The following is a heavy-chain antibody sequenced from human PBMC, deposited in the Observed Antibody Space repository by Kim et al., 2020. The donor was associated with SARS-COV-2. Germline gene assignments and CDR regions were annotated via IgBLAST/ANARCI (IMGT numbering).Heavy chain of an antibody. CDR3: AKVAGAGAYFHFDV. Sequence: GGSLRLSCAASGFTFRHYAMTWVRQAPGKGLEWVAIIYTHGITTYYAESAQGRFTISRDSSTNTVHLQMNSLRVDDTAVYYCAKVAGAGAYFHFDVWGRG. CDR1: GFTFRHYA. J-gene: IGHJ2*01. CDR2: IYTHGITT. D-gene: IGHD6-19*01. V-gene: IGHV3-23*03.